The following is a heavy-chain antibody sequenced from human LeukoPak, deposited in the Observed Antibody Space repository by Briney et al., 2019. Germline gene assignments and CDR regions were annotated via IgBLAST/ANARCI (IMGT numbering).Heavy chain of an antibody. Sequence: PGGSLRLSCAASGFTFSSYGMHWVRQAPGKGLEWVAVISYDGSNKNYADSVKGRFTISRDNSKSTLYLQMNSLRGEDTAVYYCARGGLTIAEATTSWYLDYWGQGTLVTVSS. CDR3: ARGGLTIAEATTSWYLDY. V-gene: IGHV3-30*03. J-gene: IGHJ4*02. D-gene: IGHD1-26*01. CDR2: ISYDGSNK. CDR1: GFTFSSYG.